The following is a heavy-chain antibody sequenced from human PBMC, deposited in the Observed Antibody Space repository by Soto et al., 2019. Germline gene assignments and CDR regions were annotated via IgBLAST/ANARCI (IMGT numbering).Heavy chain of an antibody. V-gene: IGHV3-48*02. CDR3: ARAPRPYDSSGYSVDY. D-gene: IGHD3-22*01. J-gene: IGHJ4*02. Sequence: EVQLVESGGGLVQPGGSLRLSCAASGFTFSSYSMSWVRQAPGKGLDWLSYISSGSGTIFYADSVKGRFTISRDNAKNSLYLQMNTLRDEDTAVYFCARAPRPYDSSGYSVDYWGQGTLVTVSS. CDR2: ISSGSGTI. CDR1: GFTFSSYS.